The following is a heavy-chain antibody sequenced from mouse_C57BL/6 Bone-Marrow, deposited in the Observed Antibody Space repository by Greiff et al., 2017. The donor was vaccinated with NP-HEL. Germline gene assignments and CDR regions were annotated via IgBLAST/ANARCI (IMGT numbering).Heavy chain of an antibody. CDR3: ARGGIYDGYYGRVDY. Sequence: EVKLQESGGGLVKPGGSLKLSCAASGFTFSSYAMSWVRQTPEKRLEWVATISDGGSYTYYPDNVKGRFTISRDNAKNNLYLQMSHLKSEDTAMYYCARGGIYDGYYGRVDYWGQGTTLTVSS. D-gene: IGHD2-3*01. J-gene: IGHJ2*01. CDR2: ISDGGSYT. CDR1: GFTFSSYA. V-gene: IGHV5-4*03.